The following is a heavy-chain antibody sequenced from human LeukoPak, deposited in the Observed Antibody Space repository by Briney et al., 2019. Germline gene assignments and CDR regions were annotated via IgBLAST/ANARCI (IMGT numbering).Heavy chain of an antibody. Sequence: HPGGSLRLSCAASGFIVSSNYMTWVRQAPGKGLEWVSVIYSGGSTYYADSVKGRFTISRDNSKNTLYLQMNSLRAEDTAVYYCARGPYYDILTGYYNDAFDIWGQGTMVTVSS. CDR1: GFIVSSNY. J-gene: IGHJ3*02. D-gene: IGHD3-9*01. V-gene: IGHV3-66*01. CDR2: IYSGGST. CDR3: ARGPYYDILTGYYNDAFDI.